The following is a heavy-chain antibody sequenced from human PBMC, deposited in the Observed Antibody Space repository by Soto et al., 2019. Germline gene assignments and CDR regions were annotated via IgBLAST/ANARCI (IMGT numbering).Heavy chain of an antibody. CDR2: ISAYNGNT. D-gene: IGHD6-13*01. J-gene: IGHJ4*02. V-gene: IGHV1-18*01. CDR1: GYTFTSYG. Sequence: QVQLVQSGAEVKKPGASVKVSCKASGYTFTSYGISWVRQAPGQGLEWMGWISAYNGNTNYAQKLQGRVTLPTDTSTSTVYMELRSLRSDDTAVYYCARESSSSCHDYWGQGTLVTVSS. CDR3: ARESSSSCHDY.